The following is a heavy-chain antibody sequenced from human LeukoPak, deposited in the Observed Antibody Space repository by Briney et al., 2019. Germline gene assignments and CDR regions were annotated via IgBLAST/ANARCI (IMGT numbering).Heavy chain of an antibody. Sequence: PGGSLRLSCAASGFTFSSYAMSWVRQAPGKGLEWVSAISGSGGSTYYADSVKGRFTISRDNSKNTLYLQMNSLRAEDTAVYYCAKDPKYSSSSRYFDYWGQGTLVTVSS. CDR2: ISGSGGST. V-gene: IGHV3-23*01. CDR1: GFTFSSYA. J-gene: IGHJ4*02. CDR3: AKDPKYSSSSRYFDY. D-gene: IGHD6-6*01.